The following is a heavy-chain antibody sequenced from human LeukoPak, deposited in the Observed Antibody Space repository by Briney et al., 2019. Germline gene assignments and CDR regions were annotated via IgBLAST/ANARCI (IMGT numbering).Heavy chain of an antibody. V-gene: IGHV4-61*02. D-gene: IGHD1-26*01. CDR2: IYTSGST. CDR3: ARWGVSSGSYHMDYYYYMDV. J-gene: IGHJ6*03. CDR1: GGSISSGGYY. Sequence: SETLSLTCTVSGGSISSGGYYWSWIRQLPGKGLEWIGRIYTSGSTNYNPSLKSRVTMSVDTSKNQFSLKLSSVTAADTAVYYCARWGVSSGSYHMDYYYYMDVWGKGTTVTVSS.